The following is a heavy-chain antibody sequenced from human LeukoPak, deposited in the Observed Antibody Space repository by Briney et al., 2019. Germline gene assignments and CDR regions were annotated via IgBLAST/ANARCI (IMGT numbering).Heavy chain of an antibody. CDR3: AKDKSYFDSNGYRYFDY. CDR1: GFTFSSYG. Sequence: PGGSLRLSCAASGFTFSSYGMHWVRQAPGKGLEWVAFIRYDGSNKYYADSVKGRFTISRDNSKNTLYLQMNSLRAEDTAVYYCAKDKSYFDSNGYRYFDYWGQETLVTVSS. V-gene: IGHV3-30*02. J-gene: IGHJ4*02. CDR2: IRYDGSNK. D-gene: IGHD3-22*01.